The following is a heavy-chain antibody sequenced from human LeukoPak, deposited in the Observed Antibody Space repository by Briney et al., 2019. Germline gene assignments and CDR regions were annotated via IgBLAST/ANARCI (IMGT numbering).Heavy chain of an antibody. CDR2: ISGSGGST. D-gene: IGHD6-13*01. V-gene: IGHV3-23*01. Sequence: PSETLSLTCAVYGGSFSGYYWSWVRQAPGKGLEWVSAISGSGGSTYYADSVKGRFTISRDNSKNTLYLQMNSLRAEDTAVYYCAVLYSSSWAHDYWGQGTLVTVSS. CDR3: AVLYSSSWAHDY. J-gene: IGHJ4*02. CDR1: GGSFSGYY.